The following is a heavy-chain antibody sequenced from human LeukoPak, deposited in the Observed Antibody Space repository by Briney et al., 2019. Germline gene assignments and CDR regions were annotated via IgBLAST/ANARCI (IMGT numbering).Heavy chain of an antibody. Sequence: ASVKVSCKASGYTFTSYDINWVRQATGQGLEWMGWVSPNSDNTGYAQKFQGRVTITADESTSTAYMELSSLRSEDTAVYYCARETVVVITTDRILNEDTYYFDYWGQGTLVTVSS. D-gene: IGHD3-22*01. CDR2: VSPNSDNT. V-gene: IGHV1-8*01. J-gene: IGHJ4*02. CDR1: GYTFTSYD. CDR3: ARETVVVITTDRILNEDTYYFDY.